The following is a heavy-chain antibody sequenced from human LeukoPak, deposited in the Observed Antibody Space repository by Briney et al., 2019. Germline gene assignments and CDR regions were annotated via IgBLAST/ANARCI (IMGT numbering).Heavy chain of an antibody. J-gene: IGHJ4*02. CDR2: IYYSGST. CDR3: ARDLNYFDY. V-gene: IGHV4-59*01. Sequence: SETLSLTCTVSGGSISSYYWSWIRQPPGKGLEWIGYIYYSGSTDYNPSLKSRVTISVDTSKNQFSLKLSSVTAADTAVYYCARDLNYFDYWGQGTLVTVSS. CDR1: GGSISSYY.